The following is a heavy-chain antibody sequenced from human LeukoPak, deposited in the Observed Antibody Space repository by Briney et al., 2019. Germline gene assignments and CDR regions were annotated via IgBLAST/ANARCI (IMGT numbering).Heavy chain of an antibody. CDR2: ISSSGSTI. CDR3: AELGITMIGGV. V-gene: IGHV3-48*03. CDR1: GFTFSSYE. D-gene: IGHD3-10*02. Sequence: GGSLRLSCAASGFTFSSYEMNWVRLAPGKGLEWVSYISSSGSTIYYADSVKGRFTISRDNSKNTLYLQMNSLRAEDTAVYYCAELGITMIGGVWGKGTTVTISS. J-gene: IGHJ6*04.